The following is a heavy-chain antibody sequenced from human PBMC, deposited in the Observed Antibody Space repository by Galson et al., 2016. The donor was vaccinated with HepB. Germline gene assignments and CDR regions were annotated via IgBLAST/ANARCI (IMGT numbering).Heavy chain of an antibody. Sequence: SLRLSCAASGFTFSSYALSWVRQTPRKGLEWVSAISGRGDSTYYADSVKGRFTISRDNFRNTLFLQMNSLRAEDTAVYYCAKAPDNYGRYARPYYFEYWGQGTLVAVSS. CDR2: ISGRGDST. CDR1: GFTFSSYA. J-gene: IGHJ4*02. D-gene: IGHD5-18*01. V-gene: IGHV3-23*01. CDR3: AKAPDNYGRYARPYYFEY.